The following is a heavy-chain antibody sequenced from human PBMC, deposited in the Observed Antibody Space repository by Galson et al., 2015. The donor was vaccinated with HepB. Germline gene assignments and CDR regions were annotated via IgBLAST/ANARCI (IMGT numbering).Heavy chain of an antibody. CDR1: GYSFTSYW. D-gene: IGHD3-16*02. CDR3: ARHYPPYDYVWGSYRSYFDY. Sequence: QSGAEVKKPGESLRISCNGSGYSFTSYWISWVRQMPGKGLEWMGRIDPSDSYTNYSPSFQGHVTISADKSISTAYLQWSSLKASDTAMYYCARHYPPYDYVWGSYRSYFDYWGQGTLVTVSS. V-gene: IGHV5-10-1*01. CDR2: IDPSDSYT. J-gene: IGHJ4*02.